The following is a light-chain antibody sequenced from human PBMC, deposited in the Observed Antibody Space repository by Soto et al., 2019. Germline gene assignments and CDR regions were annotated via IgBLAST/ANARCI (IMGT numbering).Light chain of an antibody. V-gene: IGKV1-5*01. Sequence: DIQVTQSPPTLSSYLVDIVTITCRASQTISTWMAWYQQKPGKAPKLLVYDASTLQSGVASRFSGSGSGTEFTLIISGLQPDDSATYYCQQYTNTNNPWMFGQGTKVDIK. J-gene: IGKJ1*01. CDR2: DAS. CDR3: QQYTNTNNPWM. CDR1: QTISTW.